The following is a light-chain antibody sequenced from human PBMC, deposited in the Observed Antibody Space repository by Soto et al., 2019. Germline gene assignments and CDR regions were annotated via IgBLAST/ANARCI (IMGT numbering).Light chain of an antibody. J-gene: IGKJ5*01. CDR1: QSISSY. CDR2: AAS. V-gene: IGKV1-39*01. Sequence: DIQMTQSPSSLSASVGDRVTITCRASQSISSYLNWYQQKPGKAPNLLIYAASSLQSGVPSRFSGSVSGTDFTLTISSLQPEDFATYYYQQSYSTPPITFGQGTRLEIK. CDR3: QQSYSTPPIT.